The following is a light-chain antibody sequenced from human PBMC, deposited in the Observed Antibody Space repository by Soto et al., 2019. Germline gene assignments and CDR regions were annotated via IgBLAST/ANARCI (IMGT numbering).Light chain of an antibody. Sequence: EIVLTQSPAALSSFPGDRVTRSCRASQYINTRLAWYQHRPGQAPRLLIYQTSIRAAGIPARFSASGSGTDFTLTISRLEPEDFAVYYCHQYGNTLWTFGQGTKVDI. CDR3: HQYGNTLWT. V-gene: IGKV3-11*01. CDR1: QYINTR. CDR2: QTS. J-gene: IGKJ1*01.